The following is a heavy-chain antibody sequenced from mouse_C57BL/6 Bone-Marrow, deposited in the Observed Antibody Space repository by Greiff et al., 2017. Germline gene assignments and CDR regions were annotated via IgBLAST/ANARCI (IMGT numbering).Heavy chain of an antibody. CDR2: INPSSGYT. V-gene: IGHV1-4*01. CDR3: ATYYSKEGAMDY. Sequence: QVHVKQSGAELARPGASVKMSCKASGYTFTSYTMHWVKQRPGQGLEWIGYINPSSGYTKYNQKFKGKATLTADKSSSTAYMELRSLTSEDSAVYFCATYYSKEGAMDYWGQGTSVTVSS. J-gene: IGHJ4*01. D-gene: IGHD2-5*01. CDR1: GYTFTSYT.